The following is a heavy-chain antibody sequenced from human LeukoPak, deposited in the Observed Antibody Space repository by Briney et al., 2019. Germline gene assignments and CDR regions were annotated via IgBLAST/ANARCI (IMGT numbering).Heavy chain of an antibody. CDR3: RVVAATTNALDI. CDR1: GFTFCSYG. V-gene: IGHV3-33*01. Sequence: GGSLRLSCAASGFTFCSYGMHWVRQAPGKGLEWVAVIWYDGSNKYYADSVKGRFTISRDNSKNTLYLQMNSLRAEDTAVYYCRVVAATTNALDIWGQGTMVTVSS. J-gene: IGHJ3*02. CDR2: IWYDGSNK. D-gene: IGHD2-15*01.